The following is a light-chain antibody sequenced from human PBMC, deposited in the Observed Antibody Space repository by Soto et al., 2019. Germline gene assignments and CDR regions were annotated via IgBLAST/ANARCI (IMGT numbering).Light chain of an antibody. V-gene: IGKV3-20*01. CDR3: QQYDTSPLT. CDR2: GAS. J-gene: IGKJ4*01. Sequence: EVVMTQSPATLSVSPGEGVTLSCRASQGIGDTLAWYQQKPGQAPRLLIYGASSRATGVPDRFSGSGSGTDFTLTISRLEPEDFAVYHCQQYDTSPLTFGGGTKVDIK. CDR1: QGIGDT.